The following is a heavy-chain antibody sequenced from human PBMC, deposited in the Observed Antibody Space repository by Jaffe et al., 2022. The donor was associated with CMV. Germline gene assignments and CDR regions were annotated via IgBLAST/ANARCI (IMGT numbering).Heavy chain of an antibody. J-gene: IGHJ6*03. CDR1: GGSISSSSYY. Sequence: QLQLQESGPGLVKPSETLSLTCTVSGGSISSSSYYWGWIRQPPGKGLEWIGSIYYSGSTYYNPSLKSRVTISVDTSKNQFSLKLSSVTAADTAVYYCARQGSNYYGSGSYYRVDYYMDVWGKGTTVTVSS. CDR3: ARQGSNYYGSGSYYRVDYYMDV. V-gene: IGHV4-39*01. CDR2: IYYSGST. D-gene: IGHD3-10*01.